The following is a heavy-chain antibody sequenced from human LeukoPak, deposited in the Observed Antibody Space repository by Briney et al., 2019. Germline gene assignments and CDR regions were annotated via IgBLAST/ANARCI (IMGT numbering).Heavy chain of an antibody. V-gene: IGHV4-34*01. D-gene: IGHD3-10*01. CDR3: ARVTRGRNTGEIFGRYLDY. CDR1: GGSFSGYF. Sequence: SETLSLTCAVYGGSFSGYFWTWVRQSPGKGLEWIGEISAGGNSNENPSLKSRGTISVDRSKNQFSMILNPVTAADTALYSCARVTRGRNTGEIFGRYLDYWGLGTLVTVSS. CDR2: ISAGGNS. J-gene: IGHJ4*02.